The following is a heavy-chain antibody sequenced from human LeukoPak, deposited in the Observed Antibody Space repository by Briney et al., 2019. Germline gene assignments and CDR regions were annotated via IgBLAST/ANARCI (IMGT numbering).Heavy chain of an antibody. J-gene: IGHJ6*02. CDR2: IYSGGST. V-gene: IGHV3-53*01. D-gene: IGHD2-21*02. CDR1: GFTVSSNY. CDR3: ARPYCGGDCYSGRDYYGMDV. Sequence: GGSLRLSCAASGFTVSSNYMSWVRQAPGKGLEWVSAIYSGGSTYYADSVKGRFTISRDKSKNTLYLQMNSLRAEDTAVYYCARPYCGGDCYSGRDYYGMDVWGQGTTVTVSS.